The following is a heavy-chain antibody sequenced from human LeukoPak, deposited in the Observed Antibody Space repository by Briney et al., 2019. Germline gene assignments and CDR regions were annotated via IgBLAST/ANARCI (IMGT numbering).Heavy chain of an antibody. CDR2: INCNSGDA. V-gene: IGHV1-2*02. Sequence: ASVKVSCKASGYSFTEHYIYWVRQAPGQGLEWVGRINCNSGDANSAQKFQGRVTMTRDTSVSTAYMDLSSVTSDDSAVYYCAREGIVVAHTGAFDIWGQGTMVTVSS. D-gene: IGHD3-22*01. CDR3: AREGIVVAHTGAFDI. J-gene: IGHJ3*02. CDR1: GYSFTEHY.